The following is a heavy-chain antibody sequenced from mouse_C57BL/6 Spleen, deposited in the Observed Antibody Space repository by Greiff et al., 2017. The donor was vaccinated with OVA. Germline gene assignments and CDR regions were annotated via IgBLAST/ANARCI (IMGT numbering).Heavy chain of an antibody. V-gene: IGHV1-22*01. CDR1: GYTFTDYN. D-gene: IGHD2-2*01. J-gene: IGHJ4*01. CDR2: INPNNGGT. Sequence: VQLQQSGPELVKPGASVKMSCKASGYTFTDYNMHWVKQSHGKSLEWLGYINPNNGGTSYNQKFKGKATLTVNKSSSTAYMELRSLTSEESAVYYCARGTGYYDAMDYWGQGTSVTVSS. CDR3: ARGTGYYDAMDY.